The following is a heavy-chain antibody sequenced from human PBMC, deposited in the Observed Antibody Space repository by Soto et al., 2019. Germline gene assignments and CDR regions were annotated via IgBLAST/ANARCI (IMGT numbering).Heavy chain of an antibody. CDR1: GGTFSSYA. V-gene: IGHV1-69*01. Sequence: QVQLVQSGAEVKKPGSSVKVSCKAYGGTFSSYAISWVRQAPGQGLEWMGGIIPIFGTANYAQKFQGRVTIPADESTSIAYMERSSLRSEDTPVYYCARLDFYYVMLTCYYYYYGMVVWCQETTVTASS. CDR2: IIPIFGTA. J-gene: IGHJ6*02. D-gene: IGHD3-9*01. CDR3: ARLDFYYVMLTCYYYYYGMVV.